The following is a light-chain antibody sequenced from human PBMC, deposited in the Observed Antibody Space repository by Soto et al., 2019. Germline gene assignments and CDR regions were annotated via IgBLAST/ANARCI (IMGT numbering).Light chain of an antibody. CDR2: AAS. Sequence: DIDMTHSPASLSSVVVYIFTVTCLASLGIGDRLAWFQQKPGKAPQFLIQAASNLQSGVPSRFSGSGSGTEFILSINSLQPEDIATYYCLQVSSFPRTFGQGTKVDI. CDR1: LGIGDR. J-gene: IGKJ1*01. CDR3: LQVSSFPRT. V-gene: IGKV1-12*01.